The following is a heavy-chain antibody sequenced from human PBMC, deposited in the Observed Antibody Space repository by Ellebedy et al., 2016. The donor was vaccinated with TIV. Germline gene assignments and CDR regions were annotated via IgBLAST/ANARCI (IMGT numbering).Heavy chain of an antibody. J-gene: IGHJ4*02. CDR2: IYYSGST. Sequence: SETLSLAXTVSGGSISSYYWSWIRQPPGKGLEWIGYIYYSGSTNYNPSLKSRVTISVDTSKNQFSLKLSSVTAADTAVYYCAKPHGSGYDLGAFDYWGQGTLVTVSS. D-gene: IGHD5-12*01. CDR3: AKPHGSGYDLGAFDY. V-gene: IGHV4-59*01. CDR1: GGSISSYY.